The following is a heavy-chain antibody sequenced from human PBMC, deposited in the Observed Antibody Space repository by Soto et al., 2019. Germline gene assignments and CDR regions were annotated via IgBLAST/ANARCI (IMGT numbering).Heavy chain of an antibody. J-gene: IGHJ4*02. D-gene: IGHD2-15*01. CDR1: GFTFSNNG. CDR2: ISSDGSKK. V-gene: IGHV3-30*03. CDR3: AMDLDGGSSRFDY. Sequence: QVQLVESGGGVVQPGRSLRLSCVASGFTFSNNGIHWVRQAPGKGLEWVAVISSDGSKKYYADSVKGRFTISRDNSKNTLYLQMTSLRAEDTAVYYCAMDLDGGSSRFDYWGQGTLVTVSS.